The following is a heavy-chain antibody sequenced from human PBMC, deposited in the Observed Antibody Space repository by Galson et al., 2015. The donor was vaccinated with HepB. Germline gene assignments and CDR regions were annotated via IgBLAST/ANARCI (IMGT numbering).Heavy chain of an antibody. CDR3: QRGYYDSSGYIDY. CDR1: GGSISSYY. D-gene: IGHD3-22*01. Sequence: SETLSLTCTVSGGSISSYYWSWIRQPPGKGLEWIGYIYYSGSTNYNPSLKSRVTISVDTSKNQFSLKLSSVTAADTAVYYCQRGYYDSSGYIDYWGQGTLVTVSS. J-gene: IGHJ4*02. V-gene: IGHV4-59*01. CDR2: IYYSGST.